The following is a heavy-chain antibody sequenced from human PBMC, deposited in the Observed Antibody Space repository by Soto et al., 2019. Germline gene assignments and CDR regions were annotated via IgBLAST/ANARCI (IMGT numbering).Heavy chain of an antibody. CDR1: GYTFTSYD. J-gene: IGHJ3*02. Sequence: QVQLVQSGAEVKKPGASVKVSCKASGYTFTSYDINWVRQATGQGLEWMGWMNPNSGNTGYAQKFQGRGTMTRNTSISTAYMELSSLRSEDTAVYYCASGVYCTNGVCSLLDAFDIWGQGTMVTVSS. CDR3: ASGVYCTNGVCSLLDAFDI. CDR2: MNPNSGNT. V-gene: IGHV1-8*01. D-gene: IGHD2-8*01.